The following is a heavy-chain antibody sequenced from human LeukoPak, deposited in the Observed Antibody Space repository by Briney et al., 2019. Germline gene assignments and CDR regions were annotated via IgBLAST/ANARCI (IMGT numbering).Heavy chain of an antibody. CDR2: ISYDGSNK. CDR3: ARETTVTSFDY. J-gene: IGHJ4*02. D-gene: IGHD4-17*01. Sequence: PGGSLRLSCAASGFTFSSYAMHWVRQAPGNGLEWVAVISYDGSNKYYADSVKGRFTISRDNSKNTLYLQMNSLRAEDTAVYYCARETTVTSFDYWGQGTLVTVSS. V-gene: IGHV3-30-3*01. CDR1: GFTFSSYA.